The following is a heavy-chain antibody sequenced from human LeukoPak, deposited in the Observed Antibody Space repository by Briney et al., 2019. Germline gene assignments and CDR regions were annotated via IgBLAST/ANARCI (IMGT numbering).Heavy chain of an antibody. D-gene: IGHD3-10*01. CDR3: ARDYYGSGSYENWFDP. CDR1: GGTFSSYA. V-gene: IGHV1-69*06. J-gene: IGHJ5*02. CDR2: IIPIFGTA. Sequence: VASVKVSCKASGGTFSSYAISWVRQAPGQGLEWMGGIIPIFGTANYAQKFQGRVTITADKSTSTAYMELSSLRSEDTAVYYCARDYYGSGSYENWFDPWGQGTLVTVSS.